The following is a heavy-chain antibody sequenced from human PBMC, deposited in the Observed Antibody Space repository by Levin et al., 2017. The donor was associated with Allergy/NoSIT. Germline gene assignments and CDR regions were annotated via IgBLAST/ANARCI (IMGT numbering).Heavy chain of an antibody. V-gene: IGHV4-39*01. CDR1: GASISSSTYF. CDR2: LYYSGST. CDR3: ARLGQQLIRGNALDI. D-gene: IGHD6-13*01. Sequence: GSLRLSCTVSGASISSSTYFGGWIRQPPGKGLEWIGSLYYSGSTYYNPSLRSRVTISGDTSKNQFSLKLTSVTAADTAVYYCARLGQQLIRGNALDIWGQGTMVTVSS. J-gene: IGHJ3*02.